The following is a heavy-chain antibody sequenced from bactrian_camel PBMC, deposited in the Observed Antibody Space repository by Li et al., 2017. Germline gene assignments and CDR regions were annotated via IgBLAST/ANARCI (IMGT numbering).Heavy chain of an antibody. CDR1: ADTYSNRC. CDR3: AAGQGVGWCLDVIRVGAEPDFDY. Sequence: HVQLVESGGGSAQAGGSLRLSCATAADTYSNRCMGWFRQAPGKEREGVAQLFTGGGSIYYDDSVEGRFTISVDNAKNTLYLQINSLKPEDSATYYCAAGQGVGWCLDVIRVGAEPDFDYWGHGTQVTVS. J-gene: IGHJ6*01. V-gene: IGHV3S1*01. D-gene: IGHD5*01. CDR2: LFTGGGSI.